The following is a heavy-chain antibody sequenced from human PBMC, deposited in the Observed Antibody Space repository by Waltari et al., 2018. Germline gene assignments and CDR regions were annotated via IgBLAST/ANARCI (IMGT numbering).Heavy chain of an antibody. CDR3: ARDRALESKLRKAPAGWYFDL. CDR2: INAGNGNT. Sequence: QVQLVQSGAEVKKPGASVKVSCKASGYTFTSYAMHWVRQAPGQRLEWMGWINAGNGNTKYSQKFQGRVTITRDTSASTAYMELSSLRSEDTAVYYCARDRALESKLRKAPAGWYFDLWGRGTLVTVSS. CDR1: GYTFTSYA. V-gene: IGHV1-3*01. J-gene: IGHJ2*01. D-gene: IGHD7-27*01.